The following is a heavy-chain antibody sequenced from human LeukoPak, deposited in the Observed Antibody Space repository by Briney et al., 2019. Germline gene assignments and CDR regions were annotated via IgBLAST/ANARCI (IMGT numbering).Heavy chain of an antibody. CDR2: IIPIFGTA. CDR3: ATATYSSGSSRAFDI. Sequence: SVKVSCKASGGTFSSYAISWVRQAPGQGLEWMGGIIPIFGTANYAQKFQGRVTITTDESTSTAYMELSSLRSEDTAVYYCATATYSSGSSRAFDIWGQGTMVTVSS. D-gene: IGHD6-25*01. CDR1: GGTFSSYA. J-gene: IGHJ3*02. V-gene: IGHV1-69*05.